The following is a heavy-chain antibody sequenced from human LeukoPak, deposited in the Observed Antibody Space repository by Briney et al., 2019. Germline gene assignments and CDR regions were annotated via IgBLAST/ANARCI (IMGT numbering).Heavy chain of an antibody. J-gene: IGHJ4*02. V-gene: IGHV4-34*01. D-gene: IGHD6-13*01. CDR1: GGSFSGYY. CDR2: INHSGST. CDR3: ARPRPSYSSSWTGRGYYFDY. Sequence: PSETLPLTCAVYGGSFSGYYWSWIRQPPGKGLEWIGEINHSGSTNYNPSLKSRVTISVDTSKNQFSLKLSSVTAADTAVYYCARPRPSYSSSWTGRGYYFDYWGQGTLVTVSS.